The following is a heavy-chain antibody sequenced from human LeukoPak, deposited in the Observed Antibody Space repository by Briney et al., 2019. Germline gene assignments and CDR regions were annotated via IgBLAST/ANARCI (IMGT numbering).Heavy chain of an antibody. V-gene: IGHV4-59*01. Sequence: TSETLSLTCTVSGVSISSYYLSWIRQPPGKGLEWIGYMYYDGTTNYNPSLKSRVTISVDTSKNQFSLKLKSVTAADTAVYYCAREKAYYYDPWGQGTLVTVSS. CDR1: GVSISSYY. CDR3: AREKAYYYDP. D-gene: IGHD3-22*01. J-gene: IGHJ4*02. CDR2: MYYDGTT.